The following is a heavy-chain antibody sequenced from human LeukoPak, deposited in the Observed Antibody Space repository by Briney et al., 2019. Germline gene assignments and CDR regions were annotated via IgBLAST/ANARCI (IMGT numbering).Heavy chain of an antibody. CDR3: ASYKFRHLDSSIAVAGSPDYYYYMDV. D-gene: IGHD6-19*01. V-gene: IGHV3-21*01. J-gene: IGHJ6*03. CDR2: ISSSSSYI. CDR1: GFTFSSYS. Sequence: GGSLRLSCAASGFTFSSYSMNWVRQAPGKGLEWVSSISSSSSYIYYADSVKGRFTISRDNAKNSLYLQMNSLRAEDTAVYYCASYKFRHLDSSIAVAGSPDYYYYMDVWGKGTTVTVSS.